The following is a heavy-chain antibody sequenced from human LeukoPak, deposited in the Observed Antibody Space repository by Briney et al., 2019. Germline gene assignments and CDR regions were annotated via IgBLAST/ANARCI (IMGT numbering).Heavy chain of an antibody. Sequence: SETLSLTCTVSGGSISTYYWSWIRQPPGKGLEWIGSIYYSGSTYYNPSLKSRVTISVDTSKNQFSLKLSSVTAADTAVYYCARPATTVTTSYYFDYWGQGTLVTVSS. D-gene: IGHD4-17*01. CDR1: GGSISTYY. CDR3: ARPATTVTTSYYFDY. CDR2: IYYSGST. V-gene: IGHV4-59*05. J-gene: IGHJ4*02.